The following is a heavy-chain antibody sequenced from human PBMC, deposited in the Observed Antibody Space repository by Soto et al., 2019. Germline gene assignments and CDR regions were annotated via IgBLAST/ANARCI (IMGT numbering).Heavy chain of an antibody. D-gene: IGHD4-17*01. J-gene: IGHJ4*02. CDR2: ISGSGGST. V-gene: IGHV3-23*01. Sequence: EVQLLESGGGLVQPGGSLRLSCAASGFTFSSYAMSWVRQAPGKGLEWVSAISGSGGSTYYADSVKGRFTISRDNSNNTLYLQMNSLRAEDTAVYYCAKVDNGDYVSDVFDYWCQGTLVTVSS. CDR3: AKVDNGDYVSDVFDY. CDR1: GFTFSSYA.